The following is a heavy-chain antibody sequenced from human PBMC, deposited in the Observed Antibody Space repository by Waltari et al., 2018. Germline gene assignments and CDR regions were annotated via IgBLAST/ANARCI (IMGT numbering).Heavy chain of an antibody. CDR2: ITSAATDK. CDR3: AEGYRDPPNYGMDV. D-gene: IGHD4-17*01. J-gene: IGHJ6*02. CDR1: GFSFSRFG. V-gene: IGHV3-30*18. Sequence: QVQLVESGGGVVQPGGSLRLSCAASGFSFSRFGMHWVRRTPGKGLAWVTVITSAATDKDGGSVKGRITHSRDNSKNHPSLAMNRLGPEDTAGYHLAEGYRDPPNYGMDVWGQGTMVTVSS.